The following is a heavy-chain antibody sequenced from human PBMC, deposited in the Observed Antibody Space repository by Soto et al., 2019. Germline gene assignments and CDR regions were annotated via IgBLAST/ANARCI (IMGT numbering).Heavy chain of an antibody. D-gene: IGHD2-21*02. CDR1: GFTFSSYW. Sequence: GGSLRLSCTASGFTFSSYWMTWVRQAPGKGLEWVANIKQDGSERYYVDAVKGRFSISRDNAKNSLYLQMDSLRAEDTAVYYCGRSYCGGYCYLDYWGQGTLVTVSS. J-gene: IGHJ4*02. CDR3: GRSYCGGYCYLDY. CDR2: IKQDGSER. V-gene: IGHV3-7*01.